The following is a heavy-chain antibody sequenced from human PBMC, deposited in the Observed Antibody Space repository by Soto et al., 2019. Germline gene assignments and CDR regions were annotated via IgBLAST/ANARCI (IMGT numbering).Heavy chain of an antibody. V-gene: IGHV1-69*13. J-gene: IGHJ4*02. Sequence: SVKVSCKASGGTFSSYAINWVRQAPGQGLEWMGGIIPIFGTANYAQKFQGRVTITADESTSTAYMELSSLRSEDTAVYYCARPVEMATISRSYLFYWGQGTLVTVSS. CDR1: GGTFSSYA. D-gene: IGHD5-12*01. CDR3: ARPVEMATISRSYLFY. CDR2: IIPIFGTA.